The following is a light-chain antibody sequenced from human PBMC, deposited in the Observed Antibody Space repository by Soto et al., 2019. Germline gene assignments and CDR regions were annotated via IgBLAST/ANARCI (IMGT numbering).Light chain of an antibody. CDR1: QVISNY. CDR3: QQYENLPYN. Sequence: DIQMHQSASSLSAYVGDRVTITCQASQVISNYLNSYQQKPGKAPELLIYDISTLAIGVPSRFSGRGSGTDFTFTITGLQPEDIANYYFQQYENLPYNFGHGTQLEI. CDR2: DIS. V-gene: IGKV1-33*01. J-gene: IGKJ2*01.